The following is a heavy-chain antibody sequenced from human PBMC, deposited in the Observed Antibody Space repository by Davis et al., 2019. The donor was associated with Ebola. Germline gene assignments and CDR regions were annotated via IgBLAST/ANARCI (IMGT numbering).Heavy chain of an antibody. D-gene: IGHD1-26*01. Sequence: GESLKISCAASGFTFSSYGMHWVRQAPGKGLEWVAVIWYDGSNKYYADSVKGRFTISRDNSKNTLYLQMNSLRVEDTAVYYCARQYRYSGSYYYFDYWGQGTLVTVSS. CDR2: IWYDGSNK. CDR3: ARQYRYSGSYYYFDY. V-gene: IGHV3-33*01. J-gene: IGHJ4*02. CDR1: GFTFSSYG.